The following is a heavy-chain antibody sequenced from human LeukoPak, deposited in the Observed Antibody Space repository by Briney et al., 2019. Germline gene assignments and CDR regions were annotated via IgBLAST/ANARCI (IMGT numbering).Heavy chain of an antibody. CDR3: AKHGRRRSKSWLAQFVY. D-gene: IGHD6-13*01. CDR2: IYYSGST. CDR1: GVSISSGTYH. V-gene: IGHV4-39*01. Sequence: SETLSLTCTASGVSISSGTYHWGWIRQPPGKGLEWIGSIYYSGSTYYNPSLKSRVTISVDTSKNQFSLKLSSATAADTAVFYCAKHGRRRSKSWLAQFVYWGQGTLVTVSS. J-gene: IGHJ4*02.